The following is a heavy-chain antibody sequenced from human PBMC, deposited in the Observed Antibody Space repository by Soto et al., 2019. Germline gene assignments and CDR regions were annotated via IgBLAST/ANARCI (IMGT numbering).Heavy chain of an antibody. CDR2: INHVGGT. CDR1: GGFLSESY. D-gene: IGHD3-22*01. J-gene: IGHJ3*02. Sequence: SETLSLTCAVYGGFLSESYWTWIRQPPGKGLGWIGEINHVGGTNYNPSLKSRVTMSVDTSQNQVSLRLISVTAADTAVYYCAIDRRPYYYDRSGYHDWAFDMWGQGTMGT. V-gene: IGHV4-34*01. CDR3: AIDRRPYYYDRSGYHDWAFDM.